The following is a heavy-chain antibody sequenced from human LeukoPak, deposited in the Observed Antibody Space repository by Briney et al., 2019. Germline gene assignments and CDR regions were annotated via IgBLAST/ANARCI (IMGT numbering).Heavy chain of an antibody. CDR1: GFTFSSYC. CDR2: INHSGNVN. CDR3: ARGGGLDV. V-gene: IGHV3-7*03. D-gene: IGHD3-16*01. Sequence: PGGSLRLSCEASGFTFSSYCMNWARQAPGKGLEWVASINHSGNVNYYVDSVKGRFTISRDNAKNSLYLQMSNLRAEDTAVYFCARGGGLDVWGQGVTVTVSS. J-gene: IGHJ6*02.